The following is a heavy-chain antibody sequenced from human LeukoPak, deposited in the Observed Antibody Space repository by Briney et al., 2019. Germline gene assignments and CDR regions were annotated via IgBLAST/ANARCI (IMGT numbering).Heavy chain of an antibody. D-gene: IGHD1-26*01. V-gene: IGHV1-69*13. CDR3: ARDNRVGELLFD. CDR1: GYTFTSYG. J-gene: IGHJ4*02. Sequence: SVKVSCKASGYTFTSYGISWVRQAPGQGLEWMGGIIPIFGTANYAQKFQGRVTITADESTSTAYMELSSLRSEDTAVYYCARDNRVGELLFDWGQGTLVTVSS. CDR2: IIPIFGTA.